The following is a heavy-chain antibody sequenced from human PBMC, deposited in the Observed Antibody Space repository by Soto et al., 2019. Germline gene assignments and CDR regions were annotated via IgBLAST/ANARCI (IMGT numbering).Heavy chain of an antibody. CDR1: GFTFSSYG. V-gene: IGHV3-33*01. CDR3: ARDRVVVEAALDY. CDR2: IWYDGSNK. Sequence: QVQLVESGGGVVQPGRSLRLSCAASGFTFSSYGMHWVRQAPGKGLEWVALIWYDGSNKYSADSVKGRFTISRDNSKNTRYLQMNSLRAEDTAVYYCARDRVVVEAALDYWGQGTLVTVSS. D-gene: IGHD2-15*01. J-gene: IGHJ4*02.